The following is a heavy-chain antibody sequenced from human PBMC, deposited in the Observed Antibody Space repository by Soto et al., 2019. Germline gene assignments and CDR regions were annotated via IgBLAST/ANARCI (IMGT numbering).Heavy chain of an antibody. Sequence: QVQLVESGGGVVQPGRSLRLSCAASGFTFSSYGMHWVRQAPGKGLEWVAVIWYDGSNKYYEDSVKGRFTNSRDNSKNTLYLQMNSLRAEDTAVYYCARDSGSSSSFDYWGQGTLVTVSS. CDR3: ARDSGSSSSFDY. CDR1: GFTFSSYG. J-gene: IGHJ4*02. CDR2: IWYDGSNK. D-gene: IGHD6-6*01. V-gene: IGHV3-33*01.